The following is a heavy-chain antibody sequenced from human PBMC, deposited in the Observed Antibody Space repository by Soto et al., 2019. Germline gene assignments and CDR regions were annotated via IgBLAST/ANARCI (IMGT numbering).Heavy chain of an antibody. V-gene: IGHV1-18*01. D-gene: IGHD2-21*01. J-gene: IGHJ6*02. CDR1: GFTFSNYG. CDR3: ARDIESVTAKHLFYSCAMDV. Sequence: ASVKVSCKASGFTFSNYGLNWVRQALGQGLEWMGWVSANNGHTNYAQNLQGRVSMTTDTSTSTAYMELRGLRFDDTAVYYCARDIESVTAKHLFYSCAMDVWDQGTTVTVSS. CDR2: VSANNGHT.